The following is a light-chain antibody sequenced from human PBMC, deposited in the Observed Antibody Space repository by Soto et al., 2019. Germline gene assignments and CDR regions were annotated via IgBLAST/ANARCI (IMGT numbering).Light chain of an antibody. J-gene: IGKJ4*01. CDR2: GAS. CDR3: QQYGSSPLT. V-gene: IGKV3-20*01. CDR1: QSVSSTY. Sequence: EIVLTQSPATLSLSPGERATLSCRSSQSVSSTYLAWYQQKPGQAPRLLIYGASSRATGIPDRFSGSESGTDFTLTINRLEPEDFAVYYCQQYGSSPLTFGGGTKVDIK.